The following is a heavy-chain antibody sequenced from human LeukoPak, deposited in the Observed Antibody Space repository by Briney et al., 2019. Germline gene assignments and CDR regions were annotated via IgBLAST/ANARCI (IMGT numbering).Heavy chain of an antibody. CDR2: IRYDGGNK. V-gene: IGHV3-30*02. CDR3: AKDKGVPARLYNWFDP. CDR1: GFTFGDYA. J-gene: IGHJ5*02. Sequence: GGSLRLSCTASGFTFGDYAMSWVRQAPGKGLEWVAFIRYDGGNKYYADSVKGRFTISRDNSKNTLYLQMNSLRAEDTAVYYCAKDKGVPARLYNWFDPWGQGTLVTVSS. D-gene: IGHD2-2*01.